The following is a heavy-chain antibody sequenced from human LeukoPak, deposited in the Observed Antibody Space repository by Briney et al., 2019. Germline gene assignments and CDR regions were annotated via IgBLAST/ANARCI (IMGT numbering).Heavy chain of an antibody. CDR2: ISDSGNT. D-gene: IGHD3-10*01. Sequence: GGSLRLSCAASGFTLSSYAMSWVRQAPGKGLEWASAISDSGNTYHADSVKGRFTISRDSSKNTLFLQMNRLRPEDAAVYYCARYMVRGVMDYWGQGTLVTVSS. CDR3: ARYMVRGVMDY. J-gene: IGHJ4*02. CDR1: GFTLSSYA. V-gene: IGHV3-23*01.